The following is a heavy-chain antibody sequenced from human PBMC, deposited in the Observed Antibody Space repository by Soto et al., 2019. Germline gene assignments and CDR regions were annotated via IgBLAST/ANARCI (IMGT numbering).Heavy chain of an antibody. V-gene: IGHV3-23*01. D-gene: IGHD2-15*01. J-gene: IGHJ6*02. CDR2: ISGSGGST. CDR1: GVTFISYA. Sequence: GGSLRLSCAASGVTFISYAVSWVRQAPGKGLEWVSAISGSGGSTYYADSVKGRFTISRDNSKNTLYLQMNSLRAEDTAVYYCAKVRWQYYYGMDVWGQGTTVTVSS. CDR3: AKVRWQYYYGMDV.